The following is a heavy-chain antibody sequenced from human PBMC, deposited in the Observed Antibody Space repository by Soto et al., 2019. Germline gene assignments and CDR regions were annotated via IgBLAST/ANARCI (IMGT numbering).Heavy chain of an antibody. Sequence: PSETLSLTCPVSGGSISSRTHYWGWIRQPPGKGLEWIGSIYYSGRTYYNPSLKGRLTMSVDMSKNQFSLRLSSVTAADTALYYCARHEISSWGFDSWGQGALVTVSS. D-gene: IGHD6-13*01. CDR1: GGSISSRTHY. V-gene: IGHV4-39*01. CDR2: IYYSGRT. J-gene: IGHJ4*02. CDR3: ARHEISSWGFDS.